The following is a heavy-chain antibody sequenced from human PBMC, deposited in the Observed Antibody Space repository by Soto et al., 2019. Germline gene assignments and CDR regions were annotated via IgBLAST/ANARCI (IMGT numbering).Heavy chain of an antibody. Sequence: GASVKVSCKASGGTFSSYTISWVRQAPGQGLEWMGRIIPILGIANYAQKFQGRVTITADKSTSTAYMELSSLRSEDTAVYYCARYLNSAIFGYYYMDVWGKGTTVTVSS. D-gene: IGHD3-3*01. J-gene: IGHJ6*03. CDR3: ARYLNSAIFGYYYMDV. V-gene: IGHV1-69*02. CDR2: IIPILGIA. CDR1: GGTFSSYT.